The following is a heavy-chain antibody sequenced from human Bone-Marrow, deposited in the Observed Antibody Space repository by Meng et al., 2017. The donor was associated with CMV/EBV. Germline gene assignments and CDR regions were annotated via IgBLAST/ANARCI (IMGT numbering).Heavy chain of an antibody. CDR2: MYYSGST. Sequence: SETLSLTCTVSGGSISSYYWSWIRQPPGKGLEWIGYMYYSGSTDYNPSLKSRVTISVDTSKNQFSLKLSSVTAADTAVYYCARDGYYDILTGYYPPGAFDIWGQGTMVTVSS. CDR3: ARDGYYDILTGYYPPGAFDI. J-gene: IGHJ3*02. D-gene: IGHD3-9*01. V-gene: IGHV4-59*01. CDR1: GGSISSYY.